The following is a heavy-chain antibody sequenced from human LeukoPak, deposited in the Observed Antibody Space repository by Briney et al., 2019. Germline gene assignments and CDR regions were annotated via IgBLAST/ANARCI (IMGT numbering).Heavy chain of an antibody. V-gene: IGHV3-23*01. Sequence: GGSLRLSCAASGFTFSSYAMSWVRQAPGKGLEWVSTISDTGSGTYYADSVKGRFTISRDNPKNTLYLQMNSLRAEDTAVYYCAKSPYISTWYGDYWGQGTLVTVSS. CDR1: GFTFSSYA. CDR2: ISDTGSGT. D-gene: IGHD6-13*01. J-gene: IGHJ4*02. CDR3: AKSPYISTWYGDY.